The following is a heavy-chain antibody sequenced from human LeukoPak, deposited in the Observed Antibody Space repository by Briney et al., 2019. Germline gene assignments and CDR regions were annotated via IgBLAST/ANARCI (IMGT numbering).Heavy chain of an antibody. V-gene: IGHV4-34*01. Sequence: PSETLSLTCAVYGGPFSGYYWSWIRQPPGKGLEWIGEINHSGTTNYNPSLKSRVTISVDMSKNQFSLNLSSVTAADTAVYYCARGPTTYYNFWSGPVFDYWGQGTLVTVSS. D-gene: IGHD3-3*01. CDR3: ARGPTTYYNFWSGPVFDY. J-gene: IGHJ4*02. CDR1: GGPFSGYY. CDR2: INHSGTT.